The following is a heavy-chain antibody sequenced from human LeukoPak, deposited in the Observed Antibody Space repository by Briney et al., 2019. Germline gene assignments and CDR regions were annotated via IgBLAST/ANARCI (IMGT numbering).Heavy chain of an antibody. CDR2: ISGSGGST. J-gene: IGHJ4*02. CDR1: GITLSNYG. D-gene: IGHD3/OR15-3a*01. CDR3: AKRDVVIRVILVGFHKEAYYFES. Sequence: GGSLRLSCAVSGITLSNYGMSWVRQAPGKGLEWVAGISGSGGSTKYADSVKGRFTISRDNPKNTLYLQMNSLRAEDTAVYFCAKRDVVIRVILVGFHKEAYYFESWGQGALVTVSS. V-gene: IGHV3-23*01.